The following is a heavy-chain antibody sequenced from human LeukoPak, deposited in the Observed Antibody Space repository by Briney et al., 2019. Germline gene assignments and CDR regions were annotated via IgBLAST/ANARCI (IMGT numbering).Heavy chain of an antibody. Sequence: PGGSLRLSCAASGFTVSSNYMSWVRQAPGKGLEWVSDIYSGGSTYYADSVKGRLTISRHNSKNTLYLQMNSLRAEDTAVYYCARDLLLWFGEAGYYYYGMDVWGQGTTVTVSS. CDR2: IYSGGST. D-gene: IGHD3-10*01. CDR3: ARDLLLWFGEAGYYYYGMDV. V-gene: IGHV3-53*04. J-gene: IGHJ6*02. CDR1: GFTVSSNY.